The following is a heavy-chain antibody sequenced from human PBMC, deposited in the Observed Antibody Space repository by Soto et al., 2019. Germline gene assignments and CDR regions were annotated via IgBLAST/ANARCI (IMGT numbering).Heavy chain of an antibody. CDR1: GFTVNNIF. V-gene: IGHV3-66*01. CDR3: ARDIFGGSYDFWH. D-gene: IGHD3-3*01. J-gene: IGHJ4*02. Sequence: DVQVVESGGGLVQPGGSLRLSCAVSGFTVNNIFMTWVRQAPGKGLEWVSVISSDGSTYYADSVKGRFTISRDNSKNTLFLEMRSLRAGDTAVYYCARDIFGGSYDFWHGGQGTLVTVSS. CDR2: ISSDGST.